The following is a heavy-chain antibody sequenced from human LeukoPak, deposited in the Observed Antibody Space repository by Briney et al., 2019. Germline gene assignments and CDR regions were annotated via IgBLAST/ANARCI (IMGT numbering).Heavy chain of an antibody. J-gene: IGHJ4*02. CDR2: IYYSGST. CDR3: ARHAGGISATGTRPFDY. D-gene: IGHD6-13*01. CDR1: GGSISSHY. Sequence: SETLSLTRTVSGGSISSHYWSWIRQPPGKGLEWIGYIYYSGSTNYNPSLKSRVTISVDRSKIQFSLKLSPVTAADTAVYYCARHAGGISATGTRPFDYWGQGTLVTVSS. V-gene: IGHV4-59*08.